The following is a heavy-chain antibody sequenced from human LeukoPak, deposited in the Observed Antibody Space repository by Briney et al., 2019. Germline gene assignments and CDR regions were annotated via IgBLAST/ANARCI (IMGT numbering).Heavy chain of an antibody. CDR2: ISAYNGDT. V-gene: IGHV1-18*01. D-gene: IGHD3-22*01. Sequence: ASVKVSCKASGYTFTNHGISWLRQAPGQGLEWMGWISAYNGDTKYAQNLQGRVTMTTDTSTSTAYMELRSLRSDDTAVYYCARDNPYYYLYWGQGTLVTVSS. CDR3: ARDNPYYYLY. CDR1: GYTFTNHG. J-gene: IGHJ4*02.